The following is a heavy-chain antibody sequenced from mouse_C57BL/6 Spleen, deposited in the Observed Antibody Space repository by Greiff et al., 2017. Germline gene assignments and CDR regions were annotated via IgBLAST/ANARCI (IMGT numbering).Heavy chain of an antibody. CDR2: IRLKSDNYAT. Sequence: EVKLMESGGGLVQPGGSMKLSCVASGFTFSNYWMNWVRQSPEKGLEWVAQIRLKSDNYATHYAESVKGRFTISRDDSKSSVYLQMNNLRAEDTGIYYCTGGTRYFDYWGQGTTLTVSS. V-gene: IGHV6-3*01. D-gene: IGHD4-1*01. CDR1: GFTFSNYW. CDR3: TGGTRYFDY. J-gene: IGHJ2*01.